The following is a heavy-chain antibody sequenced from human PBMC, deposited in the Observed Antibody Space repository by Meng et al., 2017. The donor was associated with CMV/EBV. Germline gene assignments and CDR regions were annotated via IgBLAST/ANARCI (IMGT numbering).Heavy chain of an antibody. CDR2: INHSGST. CDR1: GGSFSGYY. D-gene: IGHD3-10*01. Sequence: SETLSLTCAVYGGSFSGYYWSWIRQPPGKGLEWIGEINHSGSTNYNPSLKSRVTISVDTSKNQFSLKLSSVTAADTAVYYCARGRPDQLRITMVGGVTRGYFDYWGQGTLVTVSS. J-gene: IGHJ4*02. V-gene: IGHV4-34*01. CDR3: ARGRPDQLRITMVGGVTRGYFDY.